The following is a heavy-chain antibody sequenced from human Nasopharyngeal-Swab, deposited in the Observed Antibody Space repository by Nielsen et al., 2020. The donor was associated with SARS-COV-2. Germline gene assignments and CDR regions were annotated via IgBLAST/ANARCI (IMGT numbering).Heavy chain of an antibody. J-gene: IGHJ4*02. CDR3: TTDYYFDY. Sequence: VRQMPGKGPEWVGRIGDKAHNYATIYAASVKGRFTISRDDSKNTAFLQMDSLKTEDMALYYCTTDYYFDYWGQGTLVTVSS. V-gene: IGHV3-73*01. CDR2: IGDKAHNYAT.